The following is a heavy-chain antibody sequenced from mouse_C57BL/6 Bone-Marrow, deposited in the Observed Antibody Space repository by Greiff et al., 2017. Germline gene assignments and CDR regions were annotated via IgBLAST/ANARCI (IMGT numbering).Heavy chain of an antibody. D-gene: IGHD1-1*01. V-gene: IGHV1-39*01. CDR3: ARGIYYYGNYWYVDV. J-gene: IGHJ1*03. CDR1: GYSFTDYN. Sequence: EVQLQQSGPELVKPGASVKISCKASGYSFTDYNMNWVKQSHGKSLEWIGVINPNYGPTSYNQKFKGKDTLTVDQSSSTAYMQLNSLTSEDSAVYYGARGIYYYGNYWYVDVWGTGTTVTVSS. CDR2: INPNYGPT.